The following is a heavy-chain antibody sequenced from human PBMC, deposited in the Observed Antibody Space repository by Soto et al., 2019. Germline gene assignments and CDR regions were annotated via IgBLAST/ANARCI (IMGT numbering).Heavy chain of an antibody. J-gene: IGHJ4*02. CDR1: GGSISSSSYY. Sequence: QLQLQESGPGLVKPSETLSLTCTVSGGSISSSSYYWGWIRQPPGKGLEWIGSIDYSGSTYYNPTVKSRVTISVDTSKNQFSLKLSSVTAADTAVYYCARLGYSSGWYEPDDYWGQGTLVTVSS. CDR2: IDYSGST. CDR3: ARLGYSSGWYEPDDY. D-gene: IGHD6-19*01. V-gene: IGHV4-39*01.